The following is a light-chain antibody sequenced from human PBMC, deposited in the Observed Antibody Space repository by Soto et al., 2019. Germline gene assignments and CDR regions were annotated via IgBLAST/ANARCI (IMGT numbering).Light chain of an antibody. Sequence: EIVMTQSPATLSVSPGERATLPCRASQSVSNNLAWYQKKPGQAPRLLIYGASTRATGIPARFSGSGSGTEFTLTISSLQSEGFAFYYCQQYKNWWTFGQGTRVDIK. CDR2: GAS. V-gene: IGKV3-15*01. J-gene: IGKJ1*01. CDR1: QSVSNN. CDR3: QQYKNWWT.